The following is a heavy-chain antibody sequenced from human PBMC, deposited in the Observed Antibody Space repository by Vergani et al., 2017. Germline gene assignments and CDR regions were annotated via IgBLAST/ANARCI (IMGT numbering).Heavy chain of an antibody. Sequence: QVQLVESGGGVVQPGRSLRLSCAASGFTFSRYAMHWVRQAPGKGLGWVAVISYDGSNKYYADSVKGRFTISRDNSKNTLYLQMNSLRAEDTAVYYCARAKYYYDSSGYYPTWGQGTLVTVSS. J-gene: IGHJ5*02. V-gene: IGHV3-30-3*01. CDR3: ARAKYYYDSSGYYPT. CDR2: ISYDGSNK. D-gene: IGHD3-22*01. CDR1: GFTFSRYA.